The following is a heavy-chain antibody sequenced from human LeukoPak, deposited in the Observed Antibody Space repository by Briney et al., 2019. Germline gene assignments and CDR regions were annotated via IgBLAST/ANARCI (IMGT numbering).Heavy chain of an antibody. CDR3: ARGGHRQKEF. V-gene: IGHV3-74*01. CDR1: GFTLNNYW. Sequence: GSLRLSFLASGFTLNNYWMHWVRQAPGKGLVWLSRIDNDGGSTIYADSVKGRFTISRDNAKNSLYLQMSSLRAEDTAVYYCARGGHRQKEFWGQGTLVTVSS. D-gene: IGHD3-10*01. J-gene: IGHJ4*02. CDR2: IDNDGGST.